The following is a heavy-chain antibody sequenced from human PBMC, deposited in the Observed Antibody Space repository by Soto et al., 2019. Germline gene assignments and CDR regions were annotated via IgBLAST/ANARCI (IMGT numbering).Heavy chain of an antibody. CDR1: GGTFSSYA. CDR2: IIPIFGTA. CDR3: ARTHCSGGSCYSNFDF. Sequence: QVKLVQSGAEVKKPGSSAKVSCKASGGTFSSYAISWVRQAPGQGLEWMGGIIPIFGTANYAQKFQGRVTITADKSTSTAYMELSSLRSEDTALYYCARTHCSGGSCYSNFDFWGHGTLVTVSS. V-gene: IGHV1-69*06. J-gene: IGHJ4*01. D-gene: IGHD2-15*01.